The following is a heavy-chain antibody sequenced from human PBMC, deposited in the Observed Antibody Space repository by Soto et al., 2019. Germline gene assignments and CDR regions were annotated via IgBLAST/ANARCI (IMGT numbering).Heavy chain of an antibody. CDR3: ASFIAAAGIHFDY. Sequence: SETLSLTCSVSGGSISSSNWWSWVRQPPGKGLEWIGEIYHSGSTNYNPPLKSRVTISVDKSRNQFSLKLSSVTAADTAVYYCASFIAAAGIHFDYWGQGTLVTVSS. J-gene: IGHJ4*02. D-gene: IGHD6-13*01. CDR1: GGSISSSNW. CDR2: IYHSGST. V-gene: IGHV4-4*02.